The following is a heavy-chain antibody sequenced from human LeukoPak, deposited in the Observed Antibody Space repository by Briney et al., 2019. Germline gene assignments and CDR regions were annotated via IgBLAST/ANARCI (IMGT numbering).Heavy chain of an antibody. V-gene: IGHV1-8*01. D-gene: IGHD1-26*01. Sequence: GASVKVSCKASGYTFTSYDINWVRQATGQGLEWMGWMNPNSGNTGYAQKFQGRVTMTRNTSISTAYMELSSLRSEDTAVYYCAREGGGHGYYYYGMDVWGQGTTVTVSS. CDR3: AREGGGHGYYYYGMDV. CDR2: MNPNSGNT. J-gene: IGHJ6*02. CDR1: GYTFTSYD.